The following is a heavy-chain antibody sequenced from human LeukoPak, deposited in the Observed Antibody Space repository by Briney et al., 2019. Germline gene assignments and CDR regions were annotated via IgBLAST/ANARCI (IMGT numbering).Heavy chain of an antibody. D-gene: IGHD3-22*01. Sequence: ASVKVSCKASGYTFTGYYMHWVRQAPGQGLEWMGWINPNSGGTNYAQKFQGRVTMTRDTSISTAYMELSRLRSDDTAVYYCARDSYYDTDTYASDIWGQGTMVTVSS. CDR3: ARDSYYDTDTYASDI. J-gene: IGHJ3*02. CDR1: GYTFTGYY. V-gene: IGHV1-2*02. CDR2: INPNSGGT.